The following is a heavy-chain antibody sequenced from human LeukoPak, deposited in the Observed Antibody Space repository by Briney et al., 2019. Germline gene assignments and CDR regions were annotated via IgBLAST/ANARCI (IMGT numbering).Heavy chain of an antibody. CDR1: GGSFSGCY. CDR3: EGLLRSGYYKSDAFDI. V-gene: IGHV4-59*10. Sequence: PSETLSLTCAVYGGSFSGCYWSWIRQPAGKGLEWIGRIYTSGSTNYNPSLKSRVTMSVDTSKNQFSLKLSSVTAADTAVYYCEGLLRSGYYKSDAFDIWGQGTMVTVSS. J-gene: IGHJ3*02. D-gene: IGHD3-22*01. CDR2: IYTSGST.